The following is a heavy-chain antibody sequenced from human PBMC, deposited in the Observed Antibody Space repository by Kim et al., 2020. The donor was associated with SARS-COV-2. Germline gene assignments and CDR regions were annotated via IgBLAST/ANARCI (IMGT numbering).Heavy chain of an antibody. J-gene: IGHJ3*02. CDR2: INAGNGNT. D-gene: IGHD6-13*01. Sequence: ASVKVSCKASGYTFTSYAMHWVRQAPGQRLEWMGWINAGNGNTKYSQKFQGRVTITRDTSASTAYMELSSLRSEDTAVYYCARHIPGRSWGAAATTWGAFDIWGQGTMVTVSS. V-gene: IGHV1-3*01. CDR1: GYTFTSYA. CDR3: ARHIPGRSWGAAATTWGAFDI.